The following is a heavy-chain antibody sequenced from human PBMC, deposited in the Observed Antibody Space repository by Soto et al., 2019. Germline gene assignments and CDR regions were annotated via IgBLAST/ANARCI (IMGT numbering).Heavy chain of an antibody. CDR1: GFTFSNAW. J-gene: IGHJ3*02. D-gene: IGHD3-22*01. Sequence: GGSLRLSCAASGFTFSNAWMSWVRQAPGKGLEWVGRIKSKTDGGTTDYAAPVKGRFTISRDDSKNTLYLQKNSLKTEDTAVYYCTTDPCQVVITSPDAFDIWGQGTMVTVSS. V-gene: IGHV3-15*01. CDR2: IKSKTDGGTT. CDR3: TTDPCQVVITSPDAFDI.